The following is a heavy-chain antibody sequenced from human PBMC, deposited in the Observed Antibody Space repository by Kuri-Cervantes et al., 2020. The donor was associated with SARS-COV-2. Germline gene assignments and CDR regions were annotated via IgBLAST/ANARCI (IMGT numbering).Heavy chain of an antibody. CDR1: GFTFSSYA. Sequence: GESLKISCAASGFTFSSYAMHWVRQAPGKGLEWAAVISYDGSNKYYADSVKGRFTISRDNSKNTLYLQMNSLRAEDTAVYYCARGIVGATGEYYFDYWGQGTLVTVSS. D-gene: IGHD1-26*01. V-gene: IGHV3-30-3*01. CDR3: ARGIVGATGEYYFDY. CDR2: ISYDGSNK. J-gene: IGHJ4*02.